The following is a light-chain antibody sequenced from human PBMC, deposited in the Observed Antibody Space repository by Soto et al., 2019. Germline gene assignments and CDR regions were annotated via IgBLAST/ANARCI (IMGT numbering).Light chain of an antibody. J-gene: IGLJ1*01. CDR3: QVWDSSSDHYV. CDR2: DDN. CDR1: NIGIKS. V-gene: IGLV3-21*02. Sequence: SYELTQPPSVSVAPGQTARITCGGNNIGIKSVHWYQQKPGQAPVLVVYDDNDRPSGIPERFSASNSGNTATLTISRVEAGDEADYYCQVWDSSSDHYVFGTGTKLTVL.